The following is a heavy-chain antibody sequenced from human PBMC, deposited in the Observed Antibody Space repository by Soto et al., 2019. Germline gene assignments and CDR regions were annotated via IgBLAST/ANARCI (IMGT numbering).Heavy chain of an antibody. V-gene: IGHV3-7*01. Sequence: GGSLRLSCEGTGFNFSSYWMHWVRQAPGKGLEWVANTKRDASETYYADSVKGRFTISRDNTKNSLYLQRNSLRVEDTAVYYCARPPVKGIHVWGQGTTVTVSS. J-gene: IGHJ6*02. CDR3: ARPPVKGIHV. D-gene: IGHD4-17*01. CDR2: TKRDASET. CDR1: GFNFSSYW.